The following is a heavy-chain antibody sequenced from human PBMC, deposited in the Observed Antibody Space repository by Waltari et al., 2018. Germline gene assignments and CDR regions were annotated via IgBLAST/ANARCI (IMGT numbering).Heavy chain of an antibody. V-gene: IGHV4-59*01. CDR1: GDYIGSYY. Sequence: QVHLQESGPGLVKPSETLSLTCTVSGDYIGSYYWSWIRQPPGKGLEWIGYTYYSGSTNYNPSLKSRISISIDTSKNQFSLKLNSLTAADTAIYYCARDLAGRGYYYGLDVWGQGTTVTVSS. J-gene: IGHJ6*02. D-gene: IGHD3-10*01. CDR2: TYYSGST. CDR3: ARDLAGRGYYYGLDV.